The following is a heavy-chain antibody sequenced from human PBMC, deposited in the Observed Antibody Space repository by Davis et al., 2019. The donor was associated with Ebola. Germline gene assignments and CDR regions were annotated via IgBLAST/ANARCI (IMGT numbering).Heavy chain of an antibody. CDR2: INPNNGAS. V-gene: IGHV1-2*02. Sequence: ASVTVSCKASGYTFTGYYIHWVRQAPGQGLEWMGWINPNNGASNYAQKFQGRVTMTRDTSISAAYMELSRLRSDDTAVYYCARSLNPSSALDYWGQGTLVTVSS. CDR3: ARSLNPSSALDY. J-gene: IGHJ4*02. CDR1: GYTFTGYY. D-gene: IGHD3-22*01.